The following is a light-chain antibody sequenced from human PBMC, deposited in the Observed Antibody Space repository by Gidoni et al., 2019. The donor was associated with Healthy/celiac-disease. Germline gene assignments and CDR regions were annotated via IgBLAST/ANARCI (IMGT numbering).Light chain of an antibody. Sequence: SYELTQPHSVSVSPGQTASITCSGDKLGYKYACWYQQKPGQSPVLVIYQDSKRPSGSPERFSGSNSGNTATLTISGTQAMDEADYYCQAWDSSTAVFGGGTKLTVL. J-gene: IGLJ2*01. CDR3: QAWDSSTAV. CDR1: KLGYKY. V-gene: IGLV3-1*01. CDR2: QDS.